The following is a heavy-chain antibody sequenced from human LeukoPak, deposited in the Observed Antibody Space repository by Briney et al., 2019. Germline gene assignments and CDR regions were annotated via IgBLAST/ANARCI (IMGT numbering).Heavy chain of an antibody. CDR2: ISGDGGST. J-gene: IGHJ5*02. D-gene: IGHD6-13*01. CDR1: GFTLDDYA. Sequence: PGGSLRLSCAASGFTLDDYAMHWVRQAPGKGLEWVSLISGDGGSTYYADSVKGRFTISRDNNKNSLYLQMDSLRTEDTALYYCAKDLSAFGTSWFDPWGQGTLVTVSS. V-gene: IGHV3-43*02. CDR3: AKDLSAFGTSWFDP.